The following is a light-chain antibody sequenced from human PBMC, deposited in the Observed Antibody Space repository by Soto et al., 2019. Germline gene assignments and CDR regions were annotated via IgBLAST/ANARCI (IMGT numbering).Light chain of an antibody. J-gene: IGKJ1*01. Sequence: DIQMPPSPYTLSGSVGSIAPITFRASQIMIICLSLYQQKPVKAPQLLIYDSSSLERGLPSRFSGSGAGTAFTLTISSLQPDDFATYCCQQYNSYPWTCGKGTKVAIK. CDR1: QIMIIC. CDR3: QQYNSYPWT. V-gene: IGKV1-5*01. CDR2: DSS.